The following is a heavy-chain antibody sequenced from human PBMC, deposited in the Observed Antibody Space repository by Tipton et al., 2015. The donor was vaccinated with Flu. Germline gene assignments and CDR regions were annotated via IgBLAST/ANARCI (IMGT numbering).Heavy chain of an antibody. D-gene: IGHD3-22*01. CDR2: ISWDGCST. Sequence: SLRLSCAASGFTFDVYAMHWVRQAPGKGLEWVSLISWDGCSTYYADSVKGRFTISRDNSQNSLYLQMNSLRAEDTALYYCAKDNAYNYYDSSGYRGMDVWGQGTTVTVSS. J-gene: IGHJ6*02. V-gene: IGHV3-43D*03. CDR3: AKDNAYNYYDSSGYRGMDV. CDR1: GFTFDVYA.